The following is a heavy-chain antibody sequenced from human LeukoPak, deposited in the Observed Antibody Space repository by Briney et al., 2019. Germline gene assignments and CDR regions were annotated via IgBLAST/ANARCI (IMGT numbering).Heavy chain of an antibody. Sequence: PGGSLRLSCAASGFTFSSYSMHWVREAPGKGLEWVAVISYDGSNKYYADSVKGRFTISRDNSKNTLYLQMNSLRAEDMALYYCAKQGGSSGWYGVSWFDPWGEGTLVTVSS. V-gene: IGHV3-30*04. CDR1: GFTFSSYS. J-gene: IGHJ5*02. CDR3: AKQGGSSGWYGVSWFDP. CDR2: ISYDGSNK. D-gene: IGHD6-19*01.